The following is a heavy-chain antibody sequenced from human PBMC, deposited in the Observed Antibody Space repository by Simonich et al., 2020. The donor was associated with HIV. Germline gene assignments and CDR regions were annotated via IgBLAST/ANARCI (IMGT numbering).Heavy chain of an antibody. CDR3: ARKGGGRGVYYFDY. J-gene: IGHJ4*02. Sequence: QVQLVQSGAEVKKPGSSVKVSCKASGGTFSSFAISWVRQAPGLGLGWVGVVNPIFGTANYAQMFQGRVTITADESTSTAYMELSSLGSEDTGIYYCARKGGGRGVYYFDYWGQGTLVTVSS. CDR2: VNPIFGTA. V-gene: IGHV1-69*13. CDR1: GGTFSSFA. D-gene: IGHD3-10*01.